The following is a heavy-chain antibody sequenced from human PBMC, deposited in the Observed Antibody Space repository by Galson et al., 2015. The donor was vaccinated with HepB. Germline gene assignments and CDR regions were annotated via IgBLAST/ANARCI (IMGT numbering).Heavy chain of an antibody. J-gene: IGHJ5*02. CDR1: GYPFTQHY. D-gene: IGHD1-26*01. CDR2: INPNTGDT. V-gene: IGHV1-2*02. Sequence: SVKVSCKASGYPFTQHYIHWVRQVPGQGLEWMGWINPNTGDTNYAPNFQGRVTMTRDTATSTAYLEIIRLRSGDTAVFYCATWEMSEPWGQGTLVTVSS. CDR3: ATWEMSEP.